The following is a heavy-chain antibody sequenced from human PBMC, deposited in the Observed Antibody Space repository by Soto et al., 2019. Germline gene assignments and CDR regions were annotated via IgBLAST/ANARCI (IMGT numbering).Heavy chain of an antibody. CDR2: IYYSGST. CDR3: ARLGGQRLLIDY. J-gene: IGHJ4*02. V-gene: IGHV4-39*01. D-gene: IGHD6-25*01. Sequence: QLQLQESGPGLVKPSETLSLTCTVSGGSISSSSYYWGWIRQPPGKGLERIGSIYYSGSTYYNPSLKSRVTISVDTSKNQISLKLSSVTAADTAVYYCARLGGQRLLIDYWGQGTLVTVSS. CDR1: GGSISSSSYY.